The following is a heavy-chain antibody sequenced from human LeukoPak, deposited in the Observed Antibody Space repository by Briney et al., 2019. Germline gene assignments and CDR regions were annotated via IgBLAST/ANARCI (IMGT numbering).Heavy chain of an antibody. CDR2: ISDSSSYT. CDR1: GFTFSDYY. D-gene: IGHD6-13*01. Sequence: GGSLRLSCAASGFTFSDYYMSWIRQAPGKGLEWVSYISDSSSYTDYADSVKGRFTISRDNSKNSLFLQMNSRREEDTAVYYCGGEFSSSPASMDVWGQGATVTVSS. CDR3: GGEFSSSPASMDV. J-gene: IGHJ6*02. V-gene: IGHV3-11*06.